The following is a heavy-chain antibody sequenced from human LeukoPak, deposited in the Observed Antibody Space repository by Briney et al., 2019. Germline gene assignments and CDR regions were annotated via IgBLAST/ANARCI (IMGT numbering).Heavy chain of an antibody. D-gene: IGHD6-13*01. V-gene: IGHV4-59*01. J-gene: IGHJ4*02. CDR1: GGSISPYY. Sequence: PSETLSLTCTVPGGSISPYYWSWIRQPPGKGLEWIGYIYYSGSTNYNPSLKSRVAISVDTSKNQFSLKLSSVTAADTAVYYCAREVVAAAGTVDYWGQGTLVTVSS. CDR3: AREVVAAAGTVDY. CDR2: IYYSGST.